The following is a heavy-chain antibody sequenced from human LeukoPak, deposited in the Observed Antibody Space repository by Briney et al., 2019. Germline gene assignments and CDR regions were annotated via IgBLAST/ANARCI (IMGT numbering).Heavy chain of an antibody. Sequence: SETLSLTCTVSGGSISSGSYYWSWIRQPAGKGLEWIRRIYTSGSTNYNPSLKSRVPISVDTSKDQFSLKLSSVTAADTAVYYCASLGAVVPAYHFDIWGQGTMVTVSS. V-gene: IGHV4-61*02. CDR2: IYTSGST. CDR3: ASLGAVVPAYHFDI. D-gene: IGHD2-2*01. CDR1: GGSISSGSYY. J-gene: IGHJ3*02.